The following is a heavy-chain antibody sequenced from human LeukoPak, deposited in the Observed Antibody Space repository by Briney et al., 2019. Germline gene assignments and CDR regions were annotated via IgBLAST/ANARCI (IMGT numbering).Heavy chain of an antibody. J-gene: IGHJ6*03. CDR3: AREGYSGSYWAYYYYMDV. Sequence: PSETLSLTCTVSGYSIRSGFYWGWIRQPPGKGLEWIGNIYHSGITYSTPSLKSRVTISVDTSKNQFYLKLSSVTAADTAVYYCAREGYSGSYWAYYYYMDVWGKGTTVTVSS. CDR1: GYSIRSGFY. D-gene: IGHD1-26*01. V-gene: IGHV4-38-2*02. CDR2: IYHSGIT.